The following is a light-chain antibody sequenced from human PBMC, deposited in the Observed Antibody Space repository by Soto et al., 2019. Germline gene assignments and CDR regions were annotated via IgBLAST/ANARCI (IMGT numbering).Light chain of an antibody. CDR1: QSVSSN. CDR3: QQYNNWPSLT. V-gene: IGKV3-15*01. Sequence: EVVMTQSPATLSVSPGERATLSCRASQSVSSNLVWYQQKPGQAPRLLIYDASTRATGIPARFSGSGSGTEFTLTISSLQSEDFAVYYCQQYNNWPSLTFGGGTKVDIK. J-gene: IGKJ4*01. CDR2: DAS.